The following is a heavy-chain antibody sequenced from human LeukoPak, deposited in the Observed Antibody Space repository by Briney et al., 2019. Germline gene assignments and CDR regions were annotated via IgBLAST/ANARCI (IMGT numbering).Heavy chain of an antibody. CDR3: AGGMQGGPLDY. J-gene: IGHJ4*02. CDR1: GFTFSSYA. Sequence: GRSLRLSCAASGFTFSSYAMSWVRHAPGKGLEWVSSISSSSSYIYYADSVKGRFTISRDNAKNSLYLQMNSLRAEDTAVYYCAGGMQGGPLDYWGQGTLVTVSS. V-gene: IGHV3-21*01. CDR2: ISSSSSYI. D-gene: IGHD3-16*01.